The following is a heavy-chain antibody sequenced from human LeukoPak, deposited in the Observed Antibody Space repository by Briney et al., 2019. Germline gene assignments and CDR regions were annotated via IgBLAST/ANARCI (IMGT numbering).Heavy chain of an antibody. CDR3: ARGGYYGSGNDFRFDP. D-gene: IGHD3-10*01. J-gene: IGHJ5*02. CDR1: GDSISSYY. Sequence: SETLSLTCTVSGDSISSYYWSWIRQPPGKGLEWIGYIYYSGSTNYNPSLKSRVTISVDTSKNQFSLKLTSVTAADTAVYFCARGGYYGSGNDFRFDPWGQGTLVTVSS. CDR2: IYYSGST. V-gene: IGHV4-59*01.